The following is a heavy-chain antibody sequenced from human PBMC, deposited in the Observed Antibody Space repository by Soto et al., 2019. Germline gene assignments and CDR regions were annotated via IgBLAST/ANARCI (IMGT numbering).Heavy chain of an antibody. Sequence: QLQLQESGSGLVKPSQTLSLTCTVSVGSIRSGGYSWCLIRQPPGKCLEKIGYIYHSGSTYYYPPLKARLAISLDRSKNQCSMKLSSVTTAATAVYYFARVSDRLGQVSLVTFSA. J-gene: IGHJ5*02. V-gene: IGHV4-30-2*01. CDR3: ARVSDR. CDR1: VGSIRSGGYS. CDR2: IYHSGST.